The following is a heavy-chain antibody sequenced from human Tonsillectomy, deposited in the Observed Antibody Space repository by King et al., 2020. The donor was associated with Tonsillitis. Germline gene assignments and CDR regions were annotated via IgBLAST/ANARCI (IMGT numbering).Heavy chain of an antibody. J-gene: IGHJ6*02. CDR1: GFTFSSYA. Sequence: QLVQSGGGLVQPGGSLRLSCAASGFTFSSYAMSWVRQAPGKGLEWVSTISGSGSNTYYVDSVTGRFTISRDNSKYTLYLQMNSLRAEDTAVYYCAKAAVPRYYYYGMDVWGQGTTVTVSS. CDR3: AKAAVPRYYYYGMDV. CDR2: ISGSGSNT. V-gene: IGHV3-23*04.